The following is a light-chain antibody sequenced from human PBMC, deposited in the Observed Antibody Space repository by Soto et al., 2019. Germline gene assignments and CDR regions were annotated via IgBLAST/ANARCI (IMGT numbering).Light chain of an antibody. CDR2: DAN. J-gene: IGLJ2*01. CDR1: TGPVTSGHY. Sequence: QAVVTQEPSLTVSPGGTVTLTCGSTTGPVTSGHYPFWFQQKPGQAPRTLIYDANNKYSWTPARFSGSLLGGKAALTLSGAQPEDEAEYYCLLSYSGARPVVFGGGTQLTAL. CDR3: LLSYSGARPVV. V-gene: IGLV7-46*01.